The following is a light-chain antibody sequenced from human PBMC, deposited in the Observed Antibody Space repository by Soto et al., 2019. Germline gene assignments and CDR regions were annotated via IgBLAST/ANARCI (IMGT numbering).Light chain of an antibody. J-gene: IGKJ1*01. CDR2: KAS. V-gene: IGKV1-5*03. CDR3: QQYNSYPWA. CDR1: QSPSTW. Sequence: DIQIAQFPFNLSASAGDRVIITCRASQSPSTWLAWYQQKTGKAPKLLVFKASSLESGVPSRFSGSGSGTEFTLTISSLQPDDFATYYCQQYNSYPWAFGQGTKVDIK.